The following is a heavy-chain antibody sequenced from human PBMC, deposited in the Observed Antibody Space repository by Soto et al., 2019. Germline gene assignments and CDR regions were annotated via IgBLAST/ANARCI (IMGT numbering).Heavy chain of an antibody. CDR1: GFTFSDYY. Sequence: GGSLRLSCAASGFTFSDYYMSWIRQAPGKGVEWVSYISSSGSTIYYADSVKGRFTISRDNAKNSLYLQMNSLRAEDTAVYYCASPTYYYDSSGYSEAADAFDIWGQGTMVTVSS. V-gene: IGHV3-11*01. CDR2: ISSSGSTI. J-gene: IGHJ3*02. CDR3: ASPTYYYDSSGYSEAADAFDI. D-gene: IGHD3-22*01.